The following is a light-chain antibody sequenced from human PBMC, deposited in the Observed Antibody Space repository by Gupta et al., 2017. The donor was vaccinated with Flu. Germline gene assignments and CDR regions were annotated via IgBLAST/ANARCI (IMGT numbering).Light chain of an antibody. CDR2: EGS. CDR3: CSYAGNRIEWV. CDR1: SSDVGSYNL. J-gene: IGLJ3*02. V-gene: IGLV2-23*01. Sequence: ITISCTGTSSDVGSYNLVSWYQQHPGKAPKLIIYEGSKRPSGVSNRFSGSKSGNTASLTISGLQAEDEADYYCCSYAGNRIEWVFGGGTKLTVL.